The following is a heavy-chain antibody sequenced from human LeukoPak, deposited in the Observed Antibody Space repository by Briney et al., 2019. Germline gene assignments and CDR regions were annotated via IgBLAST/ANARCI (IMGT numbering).Heavy chain of an antibody. CDR2: IKQEGSEK. CDR3: ARSTTGYYFDY. D-gene: IGHD3-9*01. CDR1: GFAFSNYW. V-gene: IGHV3-7*01. J-gene: IGHJ4*02. Sequence: GGSLRLSCAASGFAFSNYWMTWVRQAPGKGLEWVANIKQEGSEKYHVDSVKGRFTISRDNAKNSLYLQMNSLRAEDTAVYYCARSTTGYYFDYWGQGTLVTVSS.